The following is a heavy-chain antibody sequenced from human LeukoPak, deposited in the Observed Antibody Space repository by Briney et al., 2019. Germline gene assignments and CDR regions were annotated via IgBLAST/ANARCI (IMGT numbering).Heavy chain of an antibody. D-gene: IGHD6-19*01. Sequence: ASVKVSCKVSGYTFTDYYMHWVQQDPGKGLEWMGLVDPEDGETIYAEKFQGRVTITADTSTDTAYMELSSLRSEDTAVYYCATLSVAVAGTRYFQHWGQGTLVTVSS. CDR1: GYTFTDYY. CDR3: ATLSVAVAGTRYFQH. V-gene: IGHV1-69-2*01. J-gene: IGHJ1*01. CDR2: VDPEDGET.